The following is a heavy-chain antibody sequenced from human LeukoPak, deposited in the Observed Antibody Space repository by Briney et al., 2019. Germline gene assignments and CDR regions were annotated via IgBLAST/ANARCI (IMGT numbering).Heavy chain of an antibody. CDR3: ARDRVNNWFDP. D-gene: IGHD3-10*01. V-gene: IGHV4-59*01. J-gene: IGHJ5*02. CDR2: IYHTGST. CDR1: GGSISSYY. Sequence: SETLSLTCIGSGGSISSYYWSWIRQPPGKGLEWIGYIYHTGSTSYSPSLKSRVNISVDTSKNQFSLKLSSVTAADTDVYYCARDRVNNWFDPWGQGTLVTVSS.